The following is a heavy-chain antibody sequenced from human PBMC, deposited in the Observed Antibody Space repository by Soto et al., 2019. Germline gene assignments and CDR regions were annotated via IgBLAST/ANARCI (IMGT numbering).Heavy chain of an antibody. CDR1: GGTFGNSA. J-gene: IGHJ6*02. Sequence: QVQLVQSGAEVTKPGSSVTVSCKASGGTFGNSAISWVRQAPGQGLEWMGGIIPIFPTPDYAEKFQGRVTITADESTSTDYMELTRLQSEDRAGYDCVRDKDRHQLVSNLYYGIDVWGHGTTLTGSS. CDR3: VRDKDRHQLVSNLYYGIDV. CDR2: IIPIFPTP. D-gene: IGHD4-4*01. V-gene: IGHV1-69*12.